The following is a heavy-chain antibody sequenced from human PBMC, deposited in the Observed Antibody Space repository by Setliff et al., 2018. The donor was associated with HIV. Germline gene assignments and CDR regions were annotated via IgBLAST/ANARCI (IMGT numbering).Heavy chain of an antibody. CDR3: ARLVVLAAAFDY. CDR1: GDSIRGFY. D-gene: IGHD2-15*01. J-gene: IGHJ4*02. CDR2: IYSSGST. V-gene: IGHV4-59*08. Sequence: SETLSLTCTVSGDSIRGFYWSWIRQPPGKGLECIGYIYSSGSTNYNPSLKRRVTMSVDTSKNQFSLELRSVTAADTAVYYCARLVVLAAAFDYWGQGALVTVSS.